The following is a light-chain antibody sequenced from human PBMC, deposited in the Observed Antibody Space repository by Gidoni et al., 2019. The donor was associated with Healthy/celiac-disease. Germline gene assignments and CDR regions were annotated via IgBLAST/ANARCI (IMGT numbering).Light chain of an antibody. CDR3: QQYDNLPLT. V-gene: IGKV1-33*01. J-gene: IGKJ4*01. Sequence: DIQMTQSPPSLSASVGDRVTITCQASQDISNYLNWYQQKPGKAPKLLIYDASNLETGVPSRFSGSGSGTDFTFTISSLQPEDIATYYCQQYDNLPLTFXXXTKVEIK. CDR2: DAS. CDR1: QDISNY.